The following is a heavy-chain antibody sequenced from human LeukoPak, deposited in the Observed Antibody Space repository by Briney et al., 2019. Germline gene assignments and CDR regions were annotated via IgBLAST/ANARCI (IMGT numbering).Heavy chain of an antibody. CDR1: GGSFSGYY. J-gene: IGHJ1*01. D-gene: IGHD3-22*01. V-gene: IGHV4-34*01. CDR2: INHSGST. Sequence: SETLSLTCAVYGGSFSGYYWSWIRQPPGKGLEWMGEINHSGSTNYNPSLKSRVTISVDTSKNQFSLKLSSVTAADTAVYYCARGPYYYDSSGYYYRLPQKPTEYFQHWGQGTLVTVSS. CDR3: ARGPYYYDSSGYYYRLPQKPTEYFQH.